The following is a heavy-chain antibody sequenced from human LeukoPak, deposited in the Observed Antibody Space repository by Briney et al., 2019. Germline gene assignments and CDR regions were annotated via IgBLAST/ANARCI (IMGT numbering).Heavy chain of an antibody. J-gene: IGHJ3*02. CDR3: ARERFLGTKRAFDI. CDR1: GGSISSYY. D-gene: IGHD3-3*01. V-gene: IGHV4-4*07. Sequence: PSETLSLTCTVSGGSISSYYWSWLRQPAGKGLEWIGRIYTSGSTNYNPSLKSRVTMSVDTSKNQFSLKLSSVTAADTAVYYCARERFLGTKRAFDIWGQGTMVTVSS. CDR2: IYTSGST.